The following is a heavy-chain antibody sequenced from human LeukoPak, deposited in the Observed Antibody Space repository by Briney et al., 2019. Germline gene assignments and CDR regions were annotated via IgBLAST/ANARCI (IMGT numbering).Heavy chain of an antibody. J-gene: IGHJ4*02. V-gene: IGHV4-30-2*01. CDR3: ARSTPVTYYFDH. Sequence: PSQTLSLTCAVSGGSISSDGYSWSWIRQPPGKGLEWIGYMYHSGSTYYNPSLKSRVTMSVDRSKNQFSLKLTSVTAADTAVYYCARSTPVTYYFDHWGQGTLVTVSS. D-gene: IGHD4-17*01. CDR2: MYHSGST. CDR1: GGSISSDGYS.